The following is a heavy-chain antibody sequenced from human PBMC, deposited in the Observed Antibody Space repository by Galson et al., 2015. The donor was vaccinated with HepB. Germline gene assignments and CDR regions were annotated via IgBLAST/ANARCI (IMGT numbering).Heavy chain of an antibody. CDR1: GFTVSSNY. V-gene: IGHV3-53*01. CDR3: ARGYSSSWYYFDY. D-gene: IGHD6-13*01. CDR2: IYSGGST. Sequence: SLRLSCAASGFTVSSNYMSWVRQAPGKGLEWVSVIYSGGSTYYADSVKGRFTISRDNSKNTLYLQMNSLRAEDTAVYYCARGYSSSWYYFDYWAREPWSPSPQ. J-gene: IGHJ4*02.